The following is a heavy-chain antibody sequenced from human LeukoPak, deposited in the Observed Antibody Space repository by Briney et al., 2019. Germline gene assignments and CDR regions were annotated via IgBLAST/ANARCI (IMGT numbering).Heavy chain of an antibody. CDR3: ARLRYYDSSGYSYAFDI. CDR1: GYRFTSYW. D-gene: IGHD3-22*01. J-gene: IGHJ3*02. Sequence: GESLKISCKGSGYRFTSYWIGWVRQMPGKGLEWMGIIYPGDSDTRYSPSFQGQVTISADKSISTAYLQWSSLKASDTSMYYCARLRYYDSSGYSYAFDIWGEGTMVTVSP. V-gene: IGHV5-51*01. CDR2: IYPGDSDT.